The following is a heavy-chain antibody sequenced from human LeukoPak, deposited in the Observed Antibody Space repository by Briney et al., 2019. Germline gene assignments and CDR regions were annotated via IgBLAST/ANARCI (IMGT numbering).Heavy chain of an antibody. J-gene: IGHJ3*02. CDR3: AKWYSSSWYSAFDI. V-gene: IGHV3-30*02. CDR2: IRYDGSNK. D-gene: IGHD6-13*01. Sequence: GGSLRLSCAASGFTFSTYAMSWVRQAPGKGLEWVAFIRYDGSNKYYADSVKGRFTISRDNSKNTLYLQMNSLRAEDTAVYYCAKWYSSSWYSAFDIWGQGTMVTVSS. CDR1: GFTFSTYA.